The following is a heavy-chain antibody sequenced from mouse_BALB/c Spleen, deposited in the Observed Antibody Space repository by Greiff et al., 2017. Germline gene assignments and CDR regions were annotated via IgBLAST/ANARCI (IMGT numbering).Heavy chain of an antibody. V-gene: IGHV14-4*02. J-gene: IGHJ1*01. Sequence: EVQLQPSGAELVRSGASVKLSCTASGFNIKDYYMHWVKQRPEQGLEWIGWIDPENGDTEYAPKFQGKATMTADTSSNTAYLQLSSLTSEDTAVYYCKVDWYVDGWGAGTTGTGAS. D-gene: IGHD1-1*01. CDR3: KVDWYVDG. CDR1: GFNIKDYY. CDR2: IDPENGDT.